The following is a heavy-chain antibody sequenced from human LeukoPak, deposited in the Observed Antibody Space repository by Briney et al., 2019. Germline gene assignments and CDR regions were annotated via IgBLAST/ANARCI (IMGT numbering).Heavy chain of an antibody. Sequence: GASVKVSCKASGGTFSSYAISWVRQAPGQGLEWMGRIIPILGIANYAQKFQGRVTITADKSTSTAYMELSSLRFEDTAVYYCARDGYSSSWYSDYWGQGTLVTVSS. J-gene: IGHJ4*02. V-gene: IGHV1-69*04. D-gene: IGHD6-13*01. CDR3: ARDGYSSSWYSDY. CDR2: IIPILGIA. CDR1: GGTFSSYA.